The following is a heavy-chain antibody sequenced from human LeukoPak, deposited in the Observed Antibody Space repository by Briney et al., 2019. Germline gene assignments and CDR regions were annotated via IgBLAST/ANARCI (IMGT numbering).Heavy chain of an antibody. Sequence: GASVKVSCKASGYTFTSYDINWVRQATGQGLEWMGWMNPNSGNTGYAQKFQGRVTITRNTSISTAYMELSSLRSEDTAVYYCARHTAVQSGSLDPWGQGTLVTVSS. CDR1: GYTFTSYD. CDR3: ARHTAVQSGSLDP. V-gene: IGHV1-8*03. J-gene: IGHJ5*02. CDR2: MNPNSGNT. D-gene: IGHD5-18*01.